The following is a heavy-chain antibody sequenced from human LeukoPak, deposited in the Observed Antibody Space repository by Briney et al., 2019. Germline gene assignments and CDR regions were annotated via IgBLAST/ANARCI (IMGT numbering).Heavy chain of an antibody. CDR1: GGTFSSYA. V-gene: IGHV1-69*05. J-gene: IGHJ4*02. CDR2: IIPIFGTA. D-gene: IGHD5-24*01. CDR3: ARARDGYTLEYYFDY. Sequence: ASVKVSCKASGGTFSSYAISWVRQAPGQGLEWMGGIIPIFGTANYAQKFQGRVTITTDESTSTAYMELSSLRSEDTAGYYCARARDGYTLEYYFDYWGQGTLVTVSS.